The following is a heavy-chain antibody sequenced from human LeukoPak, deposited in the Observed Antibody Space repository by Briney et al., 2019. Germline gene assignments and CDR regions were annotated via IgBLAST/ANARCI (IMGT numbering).Heavy chain of an antibody. V-gene: IGHV3-7*01. CDR2: IKQDGSEK. Sequence: GGSLRLSCAASKFTFSSYWMSWVRQAPGKGLEWVANIKQDGSEKYYVDSVRGRFTISRDNAKNSLYLQMISLRAEDTAVYYCARVGGRYSPLGYWGQGTLVTVSS. CDR1: KFTFSSYW. J-gene: IGHJ4*02. D-gene: IGHD3-16*02. CDR3: ARVGGRYSPLGY.